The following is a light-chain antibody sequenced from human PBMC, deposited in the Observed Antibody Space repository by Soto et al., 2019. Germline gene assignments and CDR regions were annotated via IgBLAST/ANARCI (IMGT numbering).Light chain of an antibody. Sequence: EIVLTQSTATLSLSPGERATLSCRTSQSVSSYLAWYQQKRGQAPRLLIYEASNRATGIPARFSGSGSGTDFTLTISSLEPEDFAIYYCQQRNYWPLTFGGGTKVEI. CDR2: EAS. V-gene: IGKV3-11*01. J-gene: IGKJ4*01. CDR3: QQRNYWPLT. CDR1: QSVSSY.